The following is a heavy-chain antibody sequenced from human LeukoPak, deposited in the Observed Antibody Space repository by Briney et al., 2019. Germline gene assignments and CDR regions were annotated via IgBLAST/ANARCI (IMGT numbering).Heavy chain of an antibody. CDR3: AREASGNYHVFDS. CDR2: ITNSGRST. V-gene: IGHV3-11*04. Sequence: GGSLRLSCEASGFSFTNYFISWIRQAQGKGLEWVGYITNSGRSTNYADAVKGRFTISRDNAKKSVYLEMTDLRAEDTAVYYCAREASGNYHVFDSWGQGTLVTVSS. J-gene: IGHJ4*02. D-gene: IGHD1-26*01. CDR1: GFSFTNYF.